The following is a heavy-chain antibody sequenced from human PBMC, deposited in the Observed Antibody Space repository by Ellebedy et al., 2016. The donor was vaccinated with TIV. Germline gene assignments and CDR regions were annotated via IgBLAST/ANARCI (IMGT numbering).Heavy chain of an antibody. Sequence: AASVKVSCKASGYTFTSYGISWVRQAPGQGLEWMGWISAYNGNTNYAQKLQGRVTMTTDTSTSTAYMELSRLRSDDTAVYYCASLPHYGDSGPWGQGTLVTVSS. D-gene: IGHD4-17*01. CDR2: ISAYNGNT. CDR1: GYTFTSYG. CDR3: ASLPHYGDSGP. J-gene: IGHJ5*02. V-gene: IGHV1-18*04.